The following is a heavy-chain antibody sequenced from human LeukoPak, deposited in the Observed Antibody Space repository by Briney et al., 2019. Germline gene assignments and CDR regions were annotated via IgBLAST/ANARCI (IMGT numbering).Heavy chain of an antibody. Sequence: ASVKVSCKASGYTFTGYYMHWVRQAPGQGLEWMGWINPNSGGTNYAQEFQGRVTMTRDTSISTAYMELSRLRSDDTAVYYCARDIPKLLRPRDYYFDYWGQGTLVTVSS. CDR3: ARDIPKLLRPRDYYFDY. D-gene: IGHD3-3*01. CDR1: GYTFTGYY. V-gene: IGHV1-2*02. CDR2: INPNSGGT. J-gene: IGHJ4*02.